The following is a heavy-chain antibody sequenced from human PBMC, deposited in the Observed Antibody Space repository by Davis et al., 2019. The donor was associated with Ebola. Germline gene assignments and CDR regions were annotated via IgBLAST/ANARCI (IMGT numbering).Heavy chain of an antibody. CDR1: GFTFSSYA. V-gene: IGHV3-23*01. J-gene: IGHJ2*01. CDR2: ISGSGGST. CDR3: ARDLPGGDWYFDL. D-gene: IGHD1-14*01. Sequence: GGSLRLSCAASGFTFSSYAMSWVRQAPGKGLEWVSAISGSGGSTYYADSVKGRFTISRDNSKNTLCLQMSSLRAEDTAVYYCARDLPGGDWYFDLWGRGTLVTVSS.